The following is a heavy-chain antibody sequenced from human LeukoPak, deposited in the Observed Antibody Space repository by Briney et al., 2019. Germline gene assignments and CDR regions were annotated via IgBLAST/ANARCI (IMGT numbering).Heavy chain of an antibody. Sequence: PGGSLRLSCAASGFTFSSYGMHWVRQAPGKRLEWVAVISYDGSNKYYADSVKGRFTISRDNSKNTLYLQMNSLRAEDTAVYYCAKDQSTGYDILTGTFDYWGQGTLVTVSS. D-gene: IGHD3-9*01. J-gene: IGHJ4*02. CDR3: AKDQSTGYDILTGTFDY. V-gene: IGHV3-30*18. CDR2: ISYDGSNK. CDR1: GFTFSSYG.